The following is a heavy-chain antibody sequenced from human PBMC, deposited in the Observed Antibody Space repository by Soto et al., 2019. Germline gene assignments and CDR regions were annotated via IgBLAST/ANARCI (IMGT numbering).Heavy chain of an antibody. CDR2: INSDGSST. V-gene: IGHV3-74*01. CDR1: GFTFSSYW. D-gene: IGHD2-15*01. CDR3: ARDLFVSTFDL. Sequence: PGVSLRLSFAASGFTFSSYWMHWFRQAPGKGLVWVSRINSDGSSTSYADSVKGRFTISRDNAKNTLYLQMNSLRAEDTAVYYCARDLFVSTFDLWGQGTVVTVAS. J-gene: IGHJ4*02.